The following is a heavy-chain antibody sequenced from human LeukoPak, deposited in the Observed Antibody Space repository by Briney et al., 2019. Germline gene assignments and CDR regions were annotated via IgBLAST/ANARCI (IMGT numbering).Heavy chain of an antibody. Sequence: SSGTLSLTCAVYGGSFSGYYWSWIRQPPGKGLEWIGEINHSGSTNYNPSLKSRVTITVDTSKNQFSLKLSSVTAADTAVYYCARTVYYYDSSGYYHGAYFDYWGQGTLVTVSS. CDR2: INHSGST. D-gene: IGHD3-22*01. CDR3: ARTVYYYDSSGYYHGAYFDY. J-gene: IGHJ4*02. CDR1: GGSFSGYY. V-gene: IGHV4-34*01.